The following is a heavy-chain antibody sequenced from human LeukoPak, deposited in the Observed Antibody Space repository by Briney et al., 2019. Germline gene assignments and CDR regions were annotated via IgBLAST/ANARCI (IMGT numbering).Heavy chain of an antibody. CDR3: ARGLAANDY. V-gene: IGHV3-30-3*01. J-gene: IGHJ4*02. D-gene: IGHD6-25*01. CDR2: ISYDGSNK. CDR1: GFTFSSYW. Sequence: PGGSLRLSCAASGFTFSSYWMHWVRQAPGKGLEWVAVISYDGSNKYYADSVKGRFTISRDNSKNTLYLQMNSLRAEDTAVYYCARGLAANDYWGQGTLVTVFS.